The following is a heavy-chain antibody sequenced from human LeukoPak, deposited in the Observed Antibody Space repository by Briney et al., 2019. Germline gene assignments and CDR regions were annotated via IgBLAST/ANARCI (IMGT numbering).Heavy chain of an antibody. CDR2: ISAYNGNT. V-gene: IGHV1-18*01. CDR3: ARDPRGYSGYDRDY. CDR1: GYTFTSYC. D-gene: IGHD5-12*01. J-gene: IGHJ4*02. Sequence: GASVTVSCMASGYTFTSYCISWVRQAPGQGREWMGWISAYNGNTNYAQKLRGRVTMTTDTSTSTAYMELRSLRSDATAVYYCARDPRGYSGYDRDYWGQGTLVTVSS.